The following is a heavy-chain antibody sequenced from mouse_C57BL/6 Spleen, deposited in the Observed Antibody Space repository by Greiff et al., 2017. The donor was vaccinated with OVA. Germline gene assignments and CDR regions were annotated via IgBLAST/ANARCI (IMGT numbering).Heavy chain of an antibody. J-gene: IGHJ4*01. D-gene: IGHD3-2*02. V-gene: IGHV1-15*01. CDR1: GYTFTDYE. Sequence: QVQLQQSGAELVRPGASVTLSCKASGYTFTDYEMHWVKQTPVHGLEWIGAIDPETGGTAYNQKFKGKAILTADKSSSTAYMELRSLTSEDSAVYYCTRSQIRPTHAMDYWGQGTSVTVSS. CDR2: IDPETGGT. CDR3: TRSQIRPTHAMDY.